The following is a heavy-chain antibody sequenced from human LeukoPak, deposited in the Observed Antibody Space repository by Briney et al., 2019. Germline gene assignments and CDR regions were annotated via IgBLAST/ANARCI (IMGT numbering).Heavy chain of an antibody. Sequence: GESLRLTCAASGFSFNKFAVHWIRQAPGKGLEYVSGINSDGATSHYADSAKGRFTISRDNSKNALYLQLSSLRPEDTALYYCVKTMVVFGGLIRTDAFDVWGQGTMVTVSS. J-gene: IGHJ3*01. D-gene: IGHD3-10*01. V-gene: IGHV3-64D*06. CDR2: INSDGATS. CDR1: GFSFNKFA. CDR3: VKTMVVFGGLIRTDAFDV.